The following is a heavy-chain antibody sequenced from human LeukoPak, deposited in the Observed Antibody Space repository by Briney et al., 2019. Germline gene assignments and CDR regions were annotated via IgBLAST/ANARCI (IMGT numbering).Heavy chain of an antibody. CDR1: GFTFSSYD. D-gene: IGHD3-22*01. J-gene: IGHJ4*02. Sequence: PGGSLRLSCAASGFTFSSYDTHWVRQATGKGLEWVSAIGTAGDTYYPGSVKGRFTISRENAKNSLYLQMNSLRAGDTAVYYCAASSPHRYYRVRKFDYWGQGTLVTVSS. CDR3: AASSPHRYYRVRKFDY. V-gene: IGHV3-13*01. CDR2: IGTAGDT.